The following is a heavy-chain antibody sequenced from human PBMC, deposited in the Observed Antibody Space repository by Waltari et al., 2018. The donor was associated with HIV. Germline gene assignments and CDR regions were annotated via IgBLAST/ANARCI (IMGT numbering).Heavy chain of an antibody. D-gene: IGHD3-10*01. J-gene: IGHJ4*02. V-gene: IGHV4-4*02. CDR2: IYHSGST. Sequence: QVQLQESGPGRGKPSGALSPTRAVSGGAISSSNWWSWVRQPPGKGLEWIGEIYHSGSTNYNPSLKSRVTISVDKSKNQFSLKLSSVTAADTAVYYCSTMVQGVILYWGQGTLVTVSS. CDR1: GGAISSSNW. CDR3: STMVQGVILY.